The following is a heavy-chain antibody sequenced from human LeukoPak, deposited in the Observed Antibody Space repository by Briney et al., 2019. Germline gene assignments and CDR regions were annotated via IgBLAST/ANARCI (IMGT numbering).Heavy chain of an antibody. V-gene: IGHV3-21*04. D-gene: IGHD4-23*01. CDR1: GFTFSNYR. CDR2: ISSSSSFI. J-gene: IGHJ6*02. CDR3: ARVLDYGGNWYYYYGMDV. Sequence: PGGSLRLSCAASGFTFSNYRMNWVRQAPGKGLEWVSSISSSSSFIYYGDSVKGRFTISRENAKNSLYLQMNSLRAEDTAVYYCARVLDYGGNWYYYYGMDVWGQGTTVTVSS.